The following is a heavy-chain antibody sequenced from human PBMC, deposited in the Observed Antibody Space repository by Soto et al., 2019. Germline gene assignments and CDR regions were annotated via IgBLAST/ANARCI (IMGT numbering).Heavy chain of an antibody. Sequence: EVQVVESGGDLVQPGGSLRLSCAVSGFTISGYWMSWVRQAPGKGLEWVANIKQDGGEKYYVDSVKGRFTISRDNAKNSLDLQMNSLRGEDTAVSYCARAPWLYHFDHWGQGTLVTVSS. CDR2: IKQDGGEK. J-gene: IGHJ4*02. CDR3: ARAPWLYHFDH. D-gene: IGHD5-12*01. V-gene: IGHV3-7*01. CDR1: GFTISGYW.